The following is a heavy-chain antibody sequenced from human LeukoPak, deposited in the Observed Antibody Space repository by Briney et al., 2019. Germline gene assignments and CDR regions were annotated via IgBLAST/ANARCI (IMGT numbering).Heavy chain of an antibody. CDR1: GFTFDNSW. CDR2: ISPDGITT. V-gene: IGHV3-74*01. J-gene: IGHJ4*02. CDR3: AKKPGWYFDY. Sequence: GGSLRLSCAASGFTFDNSWIHWVRQGPGRGLVWVSRISPDGITTNYADSVKGRFTISRDNAMNTLYLQMNSLRAEDTAVYYCAKKPGWYFDYWGQGTLVTVSS. D-gene: IGHD6-19*01.